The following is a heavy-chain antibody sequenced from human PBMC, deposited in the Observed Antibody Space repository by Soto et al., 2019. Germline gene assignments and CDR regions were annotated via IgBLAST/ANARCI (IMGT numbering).Heavy chain of an antibody. D-gene: IGHD3-9*01. Sequence: PGGSLRLSCAASGFTFSSYAMHWVRQAPGKGLEWVAVISYDGSNKYYADSVKGRFTISRDNSKNTLYLQMNSLRAEDTAVYYCAREPSLDILTGYFDVWGQGTRVTVSS. CDR2: ISYDGSNK. J-gene: IGHJ6*02. CDR3: AREPSLDILTGYFDV. CDR1: GFTFSSYA. V-gene: IGHV3-30-3*01.